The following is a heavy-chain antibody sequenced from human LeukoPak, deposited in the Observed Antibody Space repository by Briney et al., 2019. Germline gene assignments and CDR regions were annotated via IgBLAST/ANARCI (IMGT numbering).Heavy chain of an antibody. J-gene: IGHJ4*02. V-gene: IGHV3-48*01. Sequence: GGSLRLSCAASGFTFSSYAMNWVRQAPGKGLDWASYISSRSTTIYYADSVKGRFTISRDNAQNSLYLQMNRLRAEDTAVYYCARGGAVDTAMVNDYWGQGTLVTVSS. CDR2: ISSRSTTI. CDR1: GFTFSSYA. D-gene: IGHD5-18*01. CDR3: ARGGAVDTAMVNDY.